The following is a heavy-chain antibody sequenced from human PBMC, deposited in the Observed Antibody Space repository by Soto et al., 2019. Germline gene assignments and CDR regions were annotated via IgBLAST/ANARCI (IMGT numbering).Heavy chain of an antibody. J-gene: IGHJ6*03. CDR2: ISSGSNYT. D-gene: IGHD3-10*01. V-gene: IGHV3-21*06. CDR3: ARDFKESQYYYYCMVV. CDR1: GFTFSSYS. Sequence: EVQLVESGGGLVKPGGSLRLSGVVSGFTFSSYSMNWVRQAPGKGLEWVSSISSGSNYTYYADSVKGRFTISRDNAKNSVYRQMNSLRAEDTALYYCARDFKESQYYYYCMVVWGKGTTVTVSS.